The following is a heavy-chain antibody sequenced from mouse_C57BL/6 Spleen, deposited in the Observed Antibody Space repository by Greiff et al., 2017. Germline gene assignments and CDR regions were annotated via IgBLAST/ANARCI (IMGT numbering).Heavy chain of an antibody. D-gene: IGHD1-1*01. CDR3: ARSGAPYYYGSSLYYFDY. CDR2: IYIGNGYT. V-gene: IGHV1-58*01. Sequence: VQLQQSGAELVRPGSSVKMSCKTSGYTFTSYGINWVKQRPGQGLEWIGYIYIGNGYTEYNEKFKGKATLTSDTSSSTAYMQLSSLTSEDSAIYFCARSGAPYYYGSSLYYFDYWGQGTTLTVSS. CDR1: GYTFTSYG. J-gene: IGHJ2*01.